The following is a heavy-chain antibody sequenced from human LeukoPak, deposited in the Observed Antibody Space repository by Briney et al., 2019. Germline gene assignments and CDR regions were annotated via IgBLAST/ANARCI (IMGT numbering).Heavy chain of an antibody. J-gene: IGHJ4*02. CDR3: ARDRLEDIVVVPAAIGGGYFDY. D-gene: IGHD2-2*01. CDR1: GGTFSSYA. CDR2: IIPIFGTA. V-gene: IGHV1-69*13. Sequence: GASVKVSCKASGGTFSSYAISWVRQAPGQGLEWMGGIIPIFGTANYAQKFQGRVTITADESTSTAYMELSSQRSEDTAVYYCARDRLEDIVVVPAAIGGGYFDYWGQGTLVTVSS.